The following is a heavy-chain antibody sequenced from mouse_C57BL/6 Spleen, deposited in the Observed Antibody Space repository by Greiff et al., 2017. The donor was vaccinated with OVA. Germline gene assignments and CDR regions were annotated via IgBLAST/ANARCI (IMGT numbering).Heavy chain of an antibody. D-gene: IGHD1-1*01. CDR2: IDPSDSYP. J-gene: IGHJ1*03. CDR1: GYTFTSYW. V-gene: IGHV1-69*01. CDR3: ARPYYYGSSLNWYFDV. Sequence: QVQLQQPGAELVMPGASVKLSCKASGYTFTSYWMHWVKQRPGQGLEWIGEIDPSDSYPNYNQKFKGKSTLTVDKSSSTAYMQLSSLTSEDSAVYYCARPYYYGSSLNWYFDVWGTGTTVTVSS.